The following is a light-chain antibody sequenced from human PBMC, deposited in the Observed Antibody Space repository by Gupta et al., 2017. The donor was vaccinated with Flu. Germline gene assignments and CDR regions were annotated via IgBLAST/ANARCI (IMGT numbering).Light chain of an antibody. Sequence: DIVMSQSPDSLAVSLGERAAINCKSSQDVLYSANNKNYLAWYQQKPGLPPTILIYWASTRESGVPDRFSGSGSGTDFTLTISSLQPEDAAVYYCQQYDESPLTFGGGTKVEIK. CDR1: QDVLYSANNKNY. CDR3: QQYDESPLT. V-gene: IGKV4-1*01. J-gene: IGKJ4*01. CDR2: WAS.